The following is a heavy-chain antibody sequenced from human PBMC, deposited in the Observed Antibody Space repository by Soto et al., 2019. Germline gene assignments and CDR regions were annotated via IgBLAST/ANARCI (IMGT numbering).Heavy chain of an antibody. Sequence: GGSLRLSCAASGFTFSSYAMSWVRQAPGKGLEWVSAISGGGDSTYYADSVKGRFTISRDNYQNTLYLQMNSLGDEDPAVYYCAREHPSFDSWAQGTLVTVSS. J-gene: IGHJ4*02. V-gene: IGHV3-23*01. CDR3: AREHPSFDS. CDR1: GFTFSSYA. CDR2: ISGGGDST.